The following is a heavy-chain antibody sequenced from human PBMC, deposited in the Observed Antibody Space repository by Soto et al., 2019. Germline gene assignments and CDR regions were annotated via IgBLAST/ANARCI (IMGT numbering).Heavy chain of an antibody. CDR1: GYTFTSYG. CDR2: ISAYNGNT. J-gene: IGHJ4*02. Sequence: ASVKVSCKASGYTFTSYGISWVRQAPGQGLEWMGWISAYNGNTNYAQKLQGRVTMTTDTSTSTAYMELRSLRSEDTAVYYCATGGVYSSGWYVIDYWGQGTLVTVSS. V-gene: IGHV1-18*01. CDR3: ATGGVYSSGWYVIDY. D-gene: IGHD6-19*01.